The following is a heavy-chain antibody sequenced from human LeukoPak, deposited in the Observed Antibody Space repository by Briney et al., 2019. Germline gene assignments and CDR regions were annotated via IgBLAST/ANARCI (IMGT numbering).Heavy chain of an antibody. CDR3: ARWNYDFYHLDV. CDR1: GGSISRGSYY. J-gene: IGHJ6*03. D-gene: IGHD3-3*01. V-gene: IGHV4-39*07. Sequence: PSETLSLTCNVSGGSISRGSYYWGWVRQPPGKGLGWIGSMYYTGRIYYNPSLGSRVAISGDASRNQFSLRLTSVTAADSAVYYCARWNYDFYHLDVWGLGTTVTVSS. CDR2: MYYTGRI.